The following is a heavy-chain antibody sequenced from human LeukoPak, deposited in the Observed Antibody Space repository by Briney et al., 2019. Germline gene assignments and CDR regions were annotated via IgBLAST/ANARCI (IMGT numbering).Heavy chain of an antibody. CDR1: GFTFSSYA. J-gene: IGHJ4*02. Sequence: GGSLRLSCAASGFTFSSYAMSWVRQAPGKGLEWGSAISGSGGSTYYADSVKGRFTISRDNSKNTLYLQMNSLRAEDTAVYYCAKDEGIVVVPATIDYWGQGTLVTVSS. D-gene: IGHD2-2*01. V-gene: IGHV3-23*01. CDR3: AKDEGIVVVPATIDY. CDR2: ISGSGGST.